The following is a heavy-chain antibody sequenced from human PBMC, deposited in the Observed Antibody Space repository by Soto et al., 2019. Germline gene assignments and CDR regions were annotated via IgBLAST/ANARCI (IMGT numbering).Heavy chain of an antibody. CDR1: GYTFTSYG. V-gene: IGHV1-18*01. J-gene: IGHJ6*02. D-gene: IGHD6-19*01. Sequence: SVKVSCKASGYTFTSYGISWVRQAPGQGLEWMGWISDYNGNTNYAQKVQGRVTMTTDTSTSTAYMELRSLRSDDTAVYYCAREQWLVQHYYYGMDVWGQGTTVTVSS. CDR2: ISDYNGNT. CDR3: AREQWLVQHYYYGMDV.